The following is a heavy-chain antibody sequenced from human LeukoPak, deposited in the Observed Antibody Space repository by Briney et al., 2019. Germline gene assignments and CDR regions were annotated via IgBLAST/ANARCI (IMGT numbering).Heavy chain of an antibody. D-gene: IGHD6-19*01. Sequence: GASVKVSCKASGYTFTSNDINWVRQATGQGLEWMGWMSPNSGNTGYAQKFQGRVTITRNTSISTAYMELSSLRSEDTAVYYCARGQWLGHDAFDIWGLGTMVTVSS. CDR3: ARGQWLGHDAFDI. J-gene: IGHJ3*02. CDR2: MSPNSGNT. V-gene: IGHV1-8*03. CDR1: GYTFTSND.